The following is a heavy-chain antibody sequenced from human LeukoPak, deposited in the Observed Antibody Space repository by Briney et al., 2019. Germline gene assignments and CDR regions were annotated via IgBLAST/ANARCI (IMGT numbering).Heavy chain of an antibody. CDR1: AATFSSYA. CDR2: IIPIFGTE. J-gene: IGHJ4*02. D-gene: IGHD1-14*01. CDR3: ARGGAGTGRIDY. Sequence: SVNLSCKASAATFSSYAISWVRHAPGHGLEWMGGIIPIFGTENYAQKFQGRVTITADESTSTAYMELSSLRSEDMAVYYCARGGAGTGRIDYWGQGTLVTVPS. V-gene: IGHV1-69*13.